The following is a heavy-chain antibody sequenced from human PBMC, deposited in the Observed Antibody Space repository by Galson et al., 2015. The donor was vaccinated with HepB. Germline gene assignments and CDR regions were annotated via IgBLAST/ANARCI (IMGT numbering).Heavy chain of an antibody. J-gene: IGHJ2*01. V-gene: IGHV3-30*10. CDR2: ISENGINK. CDR3: ARALGDPLVPQNWHFDV. Sequence: SLRLSCAASGFTFTNYAFYWVRQAPGEGLQWVTLISENGINKYYTDSVKGRFTISRDNSKTTLYLQMNSLRPDDTAVYYCARALGDPLVPQNWHFDVWGRGTLVTVPS. D-gene: IGHD3-16*01. CDR1: GFTFTNYA.